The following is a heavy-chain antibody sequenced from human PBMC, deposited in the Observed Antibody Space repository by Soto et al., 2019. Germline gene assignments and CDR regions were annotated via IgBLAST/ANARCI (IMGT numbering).Heavy chain of an antibody. Sequence: QVQLQESGPGLVKPSQTLSLTCTVSGGSISTGGYYWSWIRQHPGRGLEWIGYIYHSGMTFSNPSLQSRVAISIDTSKNKFSLKLSSVTAPDTAVYYCATVRWELHDAFDIWGQGTMVSVSS. CDR3: ATVRWELHDAFDI. CDR1: GGSISTGGYY. J-gene: IGHJ3*02. D-gene: IGHD1-26*01. CDR2: IYHSGMT. V-gene: IGHV4-31*03.